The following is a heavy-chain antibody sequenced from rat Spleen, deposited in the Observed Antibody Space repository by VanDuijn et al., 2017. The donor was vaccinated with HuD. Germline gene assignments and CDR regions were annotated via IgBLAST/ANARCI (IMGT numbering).Heavy chain of an antibody. D-gene: IGHD1-11*01. V-gene: IGHV1-57*01. CDR3: VREGGAY. J-gene: IGHJ3*01. CDR2: ISPGSGGT. Sequence: QVQLQQSGAELTKPGSSVMISCKASGYTFSSYAMHWIKQTTGQALEWTGYISPGSGGTKYNEKFKGKATLTVDKSSSTAYMQLSSLTPVDTAVYYCVREGGAYWGQGTLVTVSS. CDR1: GYTFSSYA.